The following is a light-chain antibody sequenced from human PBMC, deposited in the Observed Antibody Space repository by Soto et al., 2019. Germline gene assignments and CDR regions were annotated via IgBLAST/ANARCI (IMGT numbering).Light chain of an antibody. CDR2: DVS. J-gene: IGLJ2*01. CDR3: CSYAGSYSWV. Sequence: QSALTQPRSVSGSPGQSVTISCTGTSSDVGGYNYVSWYQQYPGKAPKLMIHDVSKRPSGVPDRFSGSESGNTASLTISGLQAEDEADYYCCSYAGSYSWVFGGGTKLTVL. V-gene: IGLV2-11*01. CDR1: SSDVGGYNY.